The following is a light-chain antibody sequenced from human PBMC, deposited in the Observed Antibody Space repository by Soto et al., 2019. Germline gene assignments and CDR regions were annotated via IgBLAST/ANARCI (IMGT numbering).Light chain of an antibody. Sequence: QSVLTQPPSVSAAPGQKVTISCSGNSSKIGNNYVSWYQQFPGKAPKLLIYDNNKRPSGIPDRFSGSRSGTSATLGITGLQTGDEADYYCGTWDSSLNVVFGGGTQLTV. CDR1: SSKIGNNY. CDR3: GTWDSSLNVV. J-gene: IGLJ3*02. V-gene: IGLV1-51*01. CDR2: DNN.